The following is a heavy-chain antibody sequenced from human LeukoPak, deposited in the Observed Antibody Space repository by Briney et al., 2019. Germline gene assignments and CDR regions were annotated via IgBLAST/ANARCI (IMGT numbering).Heavy chain of an antibody. J-gene: IGHJ5*02. CDR1: GFTFSNAW. CDR2: IKQDGSEK. CDR3: AREAYDWLYDNWFDP. V-gene: IGHV3-7*01. Sequence: PGGSLRLSCAASGFTFSNAWMSWVRQAPGKGLEWVANIKQDGSEKYYVDSVKGRFTISRDNAKNSLYLQMNSLRAEDTAVYYCAREAYDWLYDNWFDPWGQGTLVTVSS. D-gene: IGHD3-9*01.